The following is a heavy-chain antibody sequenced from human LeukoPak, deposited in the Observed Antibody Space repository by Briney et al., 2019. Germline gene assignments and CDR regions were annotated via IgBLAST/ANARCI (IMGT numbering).Heavy chain of an antibody. J-gene: IGHJ4*02. Sequence: GASVKVSCKASGYTFTGYYMHWVRQAPGQGPEWMGWINPNSGGTNYAQKFQGRVTMTRDTSISTAYMELSRLKSDDTAVYYCARGGRYCSSSTCYYDYWGQGTLVTVSS. CDR3: ARGGRYCSSSTCYYDY. D-gene: IGHD2-2*01. CDR2: INPNSGGT. CDR1: GYTFTGYY. V-gene: IGHV1-2*02.